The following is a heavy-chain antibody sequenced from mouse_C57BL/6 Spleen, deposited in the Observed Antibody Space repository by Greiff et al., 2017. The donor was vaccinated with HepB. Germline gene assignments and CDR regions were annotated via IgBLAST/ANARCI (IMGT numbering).Heavy chain of an antibody. V-gene: IGHV10-1*01. Sequence: EVKVVESGGGLVQPKGSLKLSCAASGFSFNTYAMNWVRQAPGKGLEWVARIRSKSNNYATYYADSVKDRFTISRDDSESMLYLQMNNLKTEDTAMYYCVRGGYDGYYLDYWGQGTTLTVSS. CDR3: VRGGYDGYYLDY. CDR1: GFSFNTYA. J-gene: IGHJ2*01. D-gene: IGHD2-3*01. CDR2: IRSKSNNYAT.